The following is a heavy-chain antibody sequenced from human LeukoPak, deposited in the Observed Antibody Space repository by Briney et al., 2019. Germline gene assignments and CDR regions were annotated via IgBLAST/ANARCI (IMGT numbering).Heavy chain of an antibody. CDR3: VKDFGRVRGTPDS. V-gene: IGHV3-64D*06. J-gene: IGHJ4*02. D-gene: IGHD2/OR15-2a*01. CDR2: ISGSGNGGSI. Sequence: GGSLRLSCSASGFVFSIYTMYWVRQAPGKGPEYVSTISGSGNGGSIYYADSVKGRFTISRDDSKSIVYLQMDGLRSEDTAVYYCVKDFGRVRGTPDSWGQGTLVTVSS. CDR1: GFVFSIYT.